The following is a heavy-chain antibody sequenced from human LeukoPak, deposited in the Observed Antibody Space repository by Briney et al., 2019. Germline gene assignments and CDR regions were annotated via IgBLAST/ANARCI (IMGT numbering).Heavy chain of an antibody. Sequence: GGSVKVSCKASGYIFTGYYMHWVRQAPGQGLEWMGWINPNSGGTSSAQKFQGRVTMTRDTSISTAYMELSRLTSDDTAVYYCARHPYSGSYHFDYWGQGTLVTVSS. D-gene: IGHD1-26*01. V-gene: IGHV1-2*02. J-gene: IGHJ4*02. CDR3: ARHPYSGSYHFDY. CDR2: INPNSGGT. CDR1: GYIFTGYY.